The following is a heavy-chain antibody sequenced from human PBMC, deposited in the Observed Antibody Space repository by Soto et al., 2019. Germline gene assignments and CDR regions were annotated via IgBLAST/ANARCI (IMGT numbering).Heavy chain of an antibody. D-gene: IGHD3-22*01. Sequence: ESSLRLSRAAYGFTFSTYAMHWVRQAPGKGLEWVAVISYDGSNKYYADSVKGRFTISRDDSKKTLFLQMNSLRVEDTAVYYCAGDSPHDSSVAGDYWGQGALVTVSS. CDR2: ISYDGSNK. J-gene: IGHJ4*02. CDR1: GFTFSTYA. CDR3: AGDSPHDSSVAGDY. V-gene: IGHV3-30*03.